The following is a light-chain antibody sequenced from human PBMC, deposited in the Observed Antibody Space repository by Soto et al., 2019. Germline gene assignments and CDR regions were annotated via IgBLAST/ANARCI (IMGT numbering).Light chain of an antibody. CDR1: SSDIGLYNY. V-gene: IGLV2-14*01. CDR2: EVT. CDR3: SSLSATSTPIV. Sequence: QSALSQPASMSGSPGQSITIPCTGASSDIGLYNYVSWYQHHPGKAPKLLISEVTVRPSGLSDRFSASKAGNTASLTISGLQPEDEAYYYCSSLSATSTPIVFGSGTKVTVL. J-gene: IGLJ1*01.